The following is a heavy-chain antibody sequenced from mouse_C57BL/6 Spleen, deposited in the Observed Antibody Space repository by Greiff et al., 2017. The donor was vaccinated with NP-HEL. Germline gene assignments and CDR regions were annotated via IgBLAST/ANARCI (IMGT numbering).Heavy chain of an antibody. V-gene: IGHV1-54*01. CDR2: INPGSGGT. Sequence: VQLQQSGAELVRPGTSVKVSCKASGYAFTNYLIEWVKQRPGQGLEWIGVINPGSGGTNYNEKFKGKATLTADKSSSTAYMQLSSLTSEDSAVYFCARGNYDYDVGFADWGQGTLVTVSA. D-gene: IGHD2-4*01. CDR3: ARGNYDYDVGFAD. J-gene: IGHJ3*01. CDR1: GYAFTNYL.